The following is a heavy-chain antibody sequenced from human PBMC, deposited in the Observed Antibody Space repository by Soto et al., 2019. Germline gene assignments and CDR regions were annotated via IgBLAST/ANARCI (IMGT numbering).Heavy chain of an antibody. V-gene: IGHV1-8*01. CDR3: ARGGYCSGGSCSSNWFDP. Sequence: ASVKVSCKASGYTFTSYDINWVRQATGQGLEWMGWMNPNSGNTGYAQKFQGRDTMTRNTSISTAYMELSSLRSEDTAVYYCARGGYCSGGSCSSNWFDPWGQGTLVTVSS. J-gene: IGHJ5*02. CDR2: MNPNSGNT. CDR1: GYTFTSYD. D-gene: IGHD2-15*01.